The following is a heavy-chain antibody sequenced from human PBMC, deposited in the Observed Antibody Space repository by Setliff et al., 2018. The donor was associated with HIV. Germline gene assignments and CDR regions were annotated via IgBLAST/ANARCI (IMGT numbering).Heavy chain of an antibody. Sequence: GGSLRLSCPASGFTFSSYGMHWVRQAPGKGLEWVAFIRYDGSEKYYIESVKGRFTISRDNSKKMLYLQMNSLRAEDTAVYYCARDATYYNFWSGSYDAFDVWGPGTMVTVSS. J-gene: IGHJ3*01. CDR3: ARDATYYNFWSGSYDAFDV. V-gene: IGHV3-30*02. D-gene: IGHD3-3*01. CDR2: IRYDGSEK. CDR1: GFTFSSYG.